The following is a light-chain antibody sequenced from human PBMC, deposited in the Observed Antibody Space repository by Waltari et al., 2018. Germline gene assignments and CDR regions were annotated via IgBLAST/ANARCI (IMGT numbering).Light chain of an antibody. CDR2: DVN. V-gene: IGLV2-14*01. Sequence: QSVLTQPASVSGSPGQSITFSCTGTSSDVGGYNYVSWYQQYPVKAPKLLIYDVNKRPAGVSNRFSASKSGNTASLTISGLQAEDEADYYCCSVRSRNSYVFGTVTTVTVL. J-gene: IGLJ1*01. CDR1: SSDVGGYNY. CDR3: CSVRSRNSYV.